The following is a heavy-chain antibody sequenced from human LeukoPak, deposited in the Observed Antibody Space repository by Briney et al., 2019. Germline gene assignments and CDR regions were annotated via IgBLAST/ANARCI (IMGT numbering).Heavy chain of an antibody. J-gene: IGHJ4*02. CDR2: IYYSGST. V-gene: IGHV4-59*01. Sequence: PSETLSLTCTVSGGSISSYYWSWIRQPPGQGLEWIGYIYYSGSTNYNPSLKGRVTISVDTSKNQFSLELSSVTAADTAVYYCAAHYYDSSGYYYSDYWGQGTLVTVSS. CDR3: AAHYYDSSGYYYSDY. CDR1: GGSISSYY. D-gene: IGHD3-22*01.